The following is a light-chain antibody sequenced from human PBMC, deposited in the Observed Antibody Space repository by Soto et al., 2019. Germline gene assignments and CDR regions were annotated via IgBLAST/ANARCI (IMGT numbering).Light chain of an antibody. V-gene: IGLV2-11*01. Sequence: QSALTQPRSVSGSPGQSVTISCTGTSSDVGGYNYVSWYQQHPGKAPKLMIYDVSKRPPGVPDRFSGSKSGNTASLTISGLQAEDEADYYCCSYAGSRYVFGTGTKLTVL. J-gene: IGLJ1*01. CDR2: DVS. CDR1: SSDVGGYNY. CDR3: CSYAGSRYV.